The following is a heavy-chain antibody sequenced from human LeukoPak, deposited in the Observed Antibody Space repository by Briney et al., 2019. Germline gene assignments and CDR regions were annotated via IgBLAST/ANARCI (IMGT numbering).Heavy chain of an antibody. CDR2: ISSSSDYI. Sequence: GGSLRLSCAASGFTFRDFSMTWVRQAPGKGLEWVSYISSSSDYIYYEASVKGRFAISKDNAKNTVYLQMNSLRAEDTAVYYCVSFYETYWGRGTLVTVSS. CDR1: GFTFRDFS. J-gene: IGHJ4*02. D-gene: IGHD2/OR15-2a*01. V-gene: IGHV3-21*01. CDR3: VSFYETY.